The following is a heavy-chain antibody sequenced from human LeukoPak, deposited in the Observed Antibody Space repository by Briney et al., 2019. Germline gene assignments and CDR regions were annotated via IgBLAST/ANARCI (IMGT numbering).Heavy chain of an antibody. CDR1: GGSISSSSYY. V-gene: IGHV4-39*01. CDR2: IYYSGST. J-gene: IGHJ6*02. CDR3: ARGPGVGYYYYYYGMDV. Sequence: SETLSLTCTVSGGSISSSSYYWGWIRQPPGKGLEWIGSIYYSGSTYYNPSLKSRVTISVDTSKNQFSLKLSSVTAADTAVYYCARGPGVGYYYYYYGMDVWVQGTTVTVSS. D-gene: IGHD3-10*01.